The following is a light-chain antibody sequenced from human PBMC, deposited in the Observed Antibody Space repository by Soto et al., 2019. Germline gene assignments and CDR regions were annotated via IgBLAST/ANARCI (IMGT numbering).Light chain of an antibody. CDR2: EGS. CDR1: SSDVGSYNL. Sequence: QSVLTQPASVSGSPGQSSTISFTGTSSDVGSYNLVSWYQKHPGKAPKLMIYEGSKRPSGVSNRFSGSKSGNTASLTISGLQAEDEADYYCCSYAGSSTFVFGTGTKVTVL. CDR3: CSYAGSSTFV. J-gene: IGLJ1*01. V-gene: IGLV2-23*01.